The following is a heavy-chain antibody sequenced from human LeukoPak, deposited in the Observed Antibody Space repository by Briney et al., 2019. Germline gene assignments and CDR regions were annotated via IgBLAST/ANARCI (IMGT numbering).Heavy chain of an antibody. J-gene: IGHJ4*02. CDR2: IFYTGST. CDR1: GGSISSGDYY. V-gene: IGHV4-30-4*01. Sequence: SQTLSLTCTVSGGSISSGDYYWSWIRQPPWKGLEWIGYIFYTGSTYCIPSLKSRVTISVDTSKNQFSLKLSSVTAADTAVYYCASFYQAYYFDYWGQGTLVTVSS. CDR3: ASFYQAYYFDY. D-gene: IGHD2-21*01.